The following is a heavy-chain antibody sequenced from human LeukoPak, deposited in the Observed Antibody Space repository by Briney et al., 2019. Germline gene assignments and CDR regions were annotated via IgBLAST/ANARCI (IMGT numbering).Heavy chain of an antibody. CDR1: GFTISGYC. CDR3: ARELNCYDRSVLETAEYFQH. CDR2: MSWDGRIT. J-gene: IGHJ1*01. D-gene: IGHD3-22*01. V-gene: IGHV3-74*01. Sequence: PGGSLRLSCAASGFTISGYCMHWVRQAPGKGLVCVSHMSWDGRITAYTDSVKGRFTISRDTAKNTLYLKINSLRDEDTAVYYGARELNCYDRSVLETAEYFQHGGRGPGVSVS.